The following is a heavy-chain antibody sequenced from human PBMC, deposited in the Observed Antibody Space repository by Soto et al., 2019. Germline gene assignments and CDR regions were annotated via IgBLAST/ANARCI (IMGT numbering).Heavy chain of an antibody. Sequence: QITLKESGPTLVKPTQTLTLTCPFSGFSLSTSGVGVGWIRQPPGKALEWLALIYWDDDKRYSPSLKSRLTITKDTSKNQVVLTMTNMDPVDTATYYCAHLRIAALFDDYWGQGTLVTVSS. D-gene: IGHD6-6*01. CDR3: AHLRIAALFDDY. CDR1: GFSLSTSGVG. CDR2: IYWDDDK. V-gene: IGHV2-5*02. J-gene: IGHJ4*02.